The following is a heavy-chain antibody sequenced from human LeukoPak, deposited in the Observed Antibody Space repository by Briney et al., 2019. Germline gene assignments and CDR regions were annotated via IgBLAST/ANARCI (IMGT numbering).Heavy chain of an antibody. CDR2: FDPEDGET. J-gene: IGHJ6*02. CDR1: GYTLTELS. V-gene: IGHV1-24*01. CDR3: ATNIAARLYYYYGMDV. D-gene: IGHD6-6*01. Sequence: GASVKVSCKFSGYTLTELSMHWVRQAPGKGLGWMGGFDPEDGETIYAQKFQGRVTMTEDTSTDTAYMELSSLRSEDTAVYYCATNIAARLYYYYGMDVWGQGTTVTVSS.